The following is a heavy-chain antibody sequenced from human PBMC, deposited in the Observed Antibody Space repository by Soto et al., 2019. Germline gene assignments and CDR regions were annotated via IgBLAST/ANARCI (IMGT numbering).Heavy chain of an antibody. Sequence: LRLSCAASGFTVISNYMTWVRQAPGKGLEWVSLIYSGGNTYYADSVKGRFTISRDNSKNTLYLQMNSLRAEDTAVYYCARVSGYYYEIDYWGQGTLVTVSS. CDR2: IYSGGNT. J-gene: IGHJ4*02. CDR3: ARVSGYYYEIDY. D-gene: IGHD3-22*01. V-gene: IGHV3-66*01. CDR1: GFTVISNY.